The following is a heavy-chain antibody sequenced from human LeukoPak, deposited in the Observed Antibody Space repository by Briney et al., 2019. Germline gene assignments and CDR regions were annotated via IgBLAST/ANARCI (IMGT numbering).Heavy chain of an antibody. V-gene: IGHV4-39*07. CDR1: GGSISSSSYY. CDR2: IYYSGST. CDR3: ARVSREYYGSGTGWFDP. D-gene: IGHD3-10*01. J-gene: IGHJ5*02. Sequence: PSETLSLTCTVSGGSISSSSYYWGWIRQPPGKGLEWIGSIYYSGSTYYNPSLKSRVTISVDTSKNQFSLKLSSVTAADTAVYYCARVSREYYGSGTGWFDPWGQGTLVTVSS.